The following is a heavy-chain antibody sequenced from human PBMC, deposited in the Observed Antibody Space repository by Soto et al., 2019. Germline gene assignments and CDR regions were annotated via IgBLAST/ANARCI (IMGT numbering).Heavy chain of an antibody. D-gene: IGHD3-16*01. J-gene: IGHJ4*01. CDR1: GFKFSDYT. CDR3: AKDRYGGITWTTSGAFPL. CDR2: IGWNGDSI. Sequence: EVQLVESGGGLVQPGRSLRVSCVASGFKFSDYTMHWVRQVPAKGLEWVASIGWNGDSIGYADSVKGRFIISRDHVKNTLYLQIDGLRSEDTAFYFCAKDRYGGITWTTSGAFPLWGQGTLVTVSS. V-gene: IGHV3-9*01.